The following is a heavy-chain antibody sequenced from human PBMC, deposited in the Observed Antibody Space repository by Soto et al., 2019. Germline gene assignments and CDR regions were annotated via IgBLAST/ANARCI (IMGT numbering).Heavy chain of an antibody. CDR3: ARTGSGPLNPPSD. CDR2: ISYDGSNK. Sequence: QVQLVESGGGVVQPGRSLRLSCAASGFTFSSYAMHWVRQAPGKGLEWVAVISYDGSNKYYADSVKGRFTISRDNSKNTLYLQMNSLRAEDTAVYYCARTGSGPLNPPSDWGQGTLVTVSS. J-gene: IGHJ4*02. CDR1: GFTFSSYA. D-gene: IGHD1-26*01. V-gene: IGHV3-30-3*01.